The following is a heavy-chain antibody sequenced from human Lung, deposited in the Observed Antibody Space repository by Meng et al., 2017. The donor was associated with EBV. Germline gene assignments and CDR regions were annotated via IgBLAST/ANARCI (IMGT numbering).Heavy chain of an antibody. V-gene: IGHV3-21*02. CDR2: ISSGNSYI. D-gene: IGHD1-7*01. CDR3: ARLTGTGWFDP. J-gene: IGHJ5*02. Sequence: EVQLVESGXXRVKPGESLRRSCAASGFIFSDYNMNWLRQAPGKGLEWVSSISSGNSYIYYADSVKGRFSISSDNAKNSLSLQMNSLRAEDTGVYYCARLTGTGWFDPWGQGTLVTVSS. CDR1: GFIFSDYN.